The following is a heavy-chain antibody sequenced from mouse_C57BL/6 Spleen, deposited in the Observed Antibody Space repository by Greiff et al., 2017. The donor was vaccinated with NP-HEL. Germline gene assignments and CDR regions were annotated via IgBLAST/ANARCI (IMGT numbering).Heavy chain of an antibody. D-gene: IGHD1-1*01. CDR2: IYPSDSET. CDR1: GYTFTSYW. CDR3: ALYYYGSSYPFDY. V-gene: IGHV1-61*01. Sequence: QVQLQQPGAELVRPGSSVQLSCKASGYTFTSYWMDWVKQRPGQGLEWIGNIYPSDSETHYNQKFKDKATLTVDKSSSTAYMQLSSLTSEDSAVYYCALYYYGSSYPFDYWGQGTTLTVSS. J-gene: IGHJ2*01.